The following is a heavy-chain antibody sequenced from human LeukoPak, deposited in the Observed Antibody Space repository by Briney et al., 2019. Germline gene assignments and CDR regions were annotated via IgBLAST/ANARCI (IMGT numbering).Heavy chain of an antibody. CDR1: GFTFSSYN. CDR2: ISSSGGYM. J-gene: IGHJ4*02. D-gene: IGHD5-18*01. Sequence: GGSLRLSCATSGFTFSSYNMNWVRQAPGKGLEWVSSISSSGGYMYYGNSVKGRFTISRDNAKNTLYLQMNSLRAEDTAVYYCATAREYTYAHSDSWGQGTLVTVSS. V-gene: IGHV3-21*01. CDR3: ATAREYTYAHSDS.